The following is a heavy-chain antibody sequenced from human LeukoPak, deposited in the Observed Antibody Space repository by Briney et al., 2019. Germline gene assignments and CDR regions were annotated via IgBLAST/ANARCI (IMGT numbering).Heavy chain of an antibody. D-gene: IGHD6-13*01. V-gene: IGHV3-7*01. CDR3: ARGVAAAGKGYYYYYMDV. Sequence: PGGSLRLSCAASGFTFSSYWMSWVRQAPGKGLEWVANIKQDGSEKYYVDSVKGRFTISRDNAKNSLYLLMNSLRAEDTAVYYCARGVAAAGKGYYYYYMDVWGKGTTVTISS. CDR2: IKQDGSEK. J-gene: IGHJ6*03. CDR1: GFTFSSYW.